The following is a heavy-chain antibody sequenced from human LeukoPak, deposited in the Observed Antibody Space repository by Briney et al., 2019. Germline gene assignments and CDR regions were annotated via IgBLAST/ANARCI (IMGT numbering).Heavy chain of an antibody. D-gene: IGHD2-21*02. J-gene: IGHJ4*02. Sequence: GGSLRLSCAASGFTFSSYAMHWVRQAPGKGLEYVSAISSNGGSTYHANSVKGRFTISRDNSKNTLYLQMGSLGAEDMAVYYCARGRGMTFDYWGQGTLVTVSS. CDR3: ARGRGMTFDY. V-gene: IGHV3-64*01. CDR2: ISSNGGST. CDR1: GFTFSSYA.